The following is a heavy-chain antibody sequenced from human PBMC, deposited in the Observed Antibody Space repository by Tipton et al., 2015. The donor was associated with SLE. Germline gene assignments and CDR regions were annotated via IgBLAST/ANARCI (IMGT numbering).Heavy chain of an antibody. J-gene: IGHJ3*02. D-gene: IGHD6-19*01. Sequence: GSLRLSCAASGFTFSDYYMSWIRQAPGKGLEWVSYISSGSSYTNYADSVKGRFTISRDNAKNSLYLKMNSLRAEDTAVYYCARPRGQWLVLRDAFDIWGQWSTATVSS. CDR1: GFTFSDYY. CDR2: ISSGSSYT. CDR3: ARPRGQWLVLRDAFDI. V-gene: IGHV3-11*03.